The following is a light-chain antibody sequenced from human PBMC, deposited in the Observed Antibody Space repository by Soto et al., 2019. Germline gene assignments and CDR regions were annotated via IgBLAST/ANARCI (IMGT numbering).Light chain of an antibody. CDR3: QQYKNWPL. J-gene: IGKJ5*01. V-gene: IGKV3-15*01. CDR2: GAS. Sequence: MMMTHSPATLSVSPCERVTLSFRTSHSVNSHVAWYQQKPGQAPRLLLYGASTRATGIPVRFSGSGFGTEFTLTISSLQSEDFAVYYCQQYKNWPLFGQGTRLEIK. CDR1: HSVNSH.